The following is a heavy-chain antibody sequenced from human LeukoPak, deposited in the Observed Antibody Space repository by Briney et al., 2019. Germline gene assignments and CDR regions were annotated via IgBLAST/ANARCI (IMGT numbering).Heavy chain of an antibody. CDR1: GYTFTDYY. Sequence: ASVKVSCKASGYTFTDYYLHWVRQAPGQGLEWVGRMNPNSGNTGYAQKFQGRVTITRNTSISTAYMELSSLRSEDTAVYYCARGHSGWLYDVFDLWGQGTMVTVSS. V-gene: IGHV1-8*03. CDR2: MNPNSGNT. J-gene: IGHJ3*01. D-gene: IGHD6-19*01. CDR3: ARGHSGWLYDVFDL.